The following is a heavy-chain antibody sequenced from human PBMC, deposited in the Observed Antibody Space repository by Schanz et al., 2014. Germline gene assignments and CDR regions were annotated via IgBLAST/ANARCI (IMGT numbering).Heavy chain of an antibody. J-gene: IGHJ4*02. Sequence: VRLVESGGGVVQPGRSLRLSCAASTFTFSSDWMSWVRQAPGKGLEWVANIKEDGSVKDYVDSVKGRFTISRDNSKNSLYLQMNSLRAEDTAVYYCARIGGSVFDYWAQGTLVTVSS. D-gene: IGHD3-10*01. V-gene: IGHV3-7*05. CDR2: IKEDGSVK. CDR1: TFTFSSDW. CDR3: ARIGGSVFDY.